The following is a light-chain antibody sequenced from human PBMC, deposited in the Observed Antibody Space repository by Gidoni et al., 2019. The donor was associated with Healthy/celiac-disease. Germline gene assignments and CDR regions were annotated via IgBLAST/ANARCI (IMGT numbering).Light chain of an antibody. CDR3: QQSYSTPFT. CDR2: AAS. V-gene: IGKV1-39*01. CDR1: ESISSY. Sequence: DIQMSQSPSSLSAYVGDRVTSTCRASESISSYLHWYQQKPGKAPKLLIYAASSLQSGVPSRFSGSGSGTDFTLTISSLQPEDFATYYCQQSYSTPFTFGPGTQVDIK. J-gene: IGKJ3*01.